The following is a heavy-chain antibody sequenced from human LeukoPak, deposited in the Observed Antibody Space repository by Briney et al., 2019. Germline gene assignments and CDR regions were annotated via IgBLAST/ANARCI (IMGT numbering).Heavy chain of an antibody. CDR1: GFTFSSYS. Sequence: GGSLRLSCAASGFTFSSYSMNWVRQAPGKGLEWVSSISSSSSYIYYADSVKGRFTISRDNAKNSLYLQMNSLRAEDTAVYYCARDRIAAAAGSVYYGMDVWGQGTTVTVSS. D-gene: IGHD6-13*01. CDR2: ISSSSSYI. J-gene: IGHJ6*02. CDR3: ARDRIAAAAGSVYYGMDV. V-gene: IGHV3-21*01.